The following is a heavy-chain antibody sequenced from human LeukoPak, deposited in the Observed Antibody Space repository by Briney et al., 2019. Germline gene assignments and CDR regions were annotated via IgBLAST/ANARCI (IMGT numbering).Heavy chain of an antibody. Sequence: PGGSLRLSCAASGFTFSSYAMSWVRQAPGKGLEWVSAISGSGGSTYYADSVKGRFTISRDNSKNTLYLQMNSLRAEDTAVYYCAKAGSWYSRGDGMDVWGQGTTVTVSS. CDR3: AKAGSWYSRGDGMDV. CDR2: ISGSGGST. CDR1: GFTFSSYA. V-gene: IGHV3-23*01. J-gene: IGHJ6*02. D-gene: IGHD6-13*01.